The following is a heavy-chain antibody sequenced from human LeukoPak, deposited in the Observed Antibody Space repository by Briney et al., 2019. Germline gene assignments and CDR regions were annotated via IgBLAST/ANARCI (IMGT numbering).Heavy chain of an antibody. CDR3: AKSRGVVLRFLEWLSSSPPDY. J-gene: IGHJ4*02. V-gene: IGHV3-30*18. CDR2: ISYDGSNK. Sequence: GRSLRLSCAASGFTFSSYGPHWLRQAPGKGLEWVAVISYDGSNKYYADSVKGRFTISRDNSKNTLYLQMNSLRAEDTAVYYCAKSRGVVLRFLEWLSSSPPDYWGQGTLVTVSS. D-gene: IGHD3-3*01. CDR1: GFTFSSYG.